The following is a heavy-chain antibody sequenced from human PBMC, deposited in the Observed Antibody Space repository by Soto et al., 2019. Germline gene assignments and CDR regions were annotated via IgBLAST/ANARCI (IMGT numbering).Heavy chain of an antibody. D-gene: IGHD3-9*01. CDR1: GFSFSNFW. J-gene: IGHJ4*02. CDR2: INPDGSAQ. Sequence: GGSLRLSCVASGFSFSNFWMNWVRQTPGRGLEWVANINPDGSAQTYVDSVKGRFTVSRDNAKNSLYLQMNSLRAEDTAVYYCAIQTYDILTGYYPFDYWGQGTLVTVSS. V-gene: IGHV3-7*03. CDR3: AIQTYDILTGYYPFDY.